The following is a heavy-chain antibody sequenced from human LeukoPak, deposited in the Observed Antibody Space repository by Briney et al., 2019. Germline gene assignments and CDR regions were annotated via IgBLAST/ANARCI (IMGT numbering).Heavy chain of an antibody. J-gene: IGHJ5*02. D-gene: IGHD3-16*01. Sequence: GESLKISCQGSGYNFTIYWIGWVRQMPGKGREWMGIIDPGDSDTRYSPSFQGQVTISADKSISTAYLQWSSLKASDTAMYYCAIFDFLFGEIDNWFDPWGQGTQVTVSS. CDR1: GYNFTIYW. CDR3: AIFDFLFGEIDNWFDP. CDR2: IDPGDSDT. V-gene: IGHV5-51*01.